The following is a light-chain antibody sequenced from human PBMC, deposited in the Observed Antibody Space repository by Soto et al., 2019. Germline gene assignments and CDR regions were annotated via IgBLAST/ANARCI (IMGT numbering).Light chain of an antibody. V-gene: IGKV1-5*03. CDR2: KAS. CDR3: DQHNSYPLT. Sequence: DTQMTPSPSTLSASVEKRVTITCRASQSITTWLAWYRQKPAKAPKLLIYKASSLEGGVPSRFSGSGSGTEFTITFSSLQPVDFYAYYRDQHNSYPLTFCGG. CDR1: QSITTW. J-gene: IGKJ4*01.